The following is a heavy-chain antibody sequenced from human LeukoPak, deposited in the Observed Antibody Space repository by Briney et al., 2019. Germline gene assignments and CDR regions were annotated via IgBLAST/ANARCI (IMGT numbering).Heavy chain of an antibody. V-gene: IGHV4-59*01. D-gene: IGHD2-15*01. CDR1: GGSISSYY. CDR2: IYYSGST. Sequence: PSETLSLTCTVSGGSISSYYWSWIRQPPGKGLEWIGYIYYSGSTNYNPSLKSRVTISVDTSKNQFSLKLSSVTAADTAVYYCARWVVVAPYYYYYYMDVWGKGTTVTVSS. CDR3: ARWVVVAPYYYYYYMDV. J-gene: IGHJ6*03.